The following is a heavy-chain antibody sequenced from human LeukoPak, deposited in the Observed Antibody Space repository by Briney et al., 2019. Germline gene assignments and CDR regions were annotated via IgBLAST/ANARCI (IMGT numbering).Heavy chain of an antibody. CDR2: INPNSGGT. D-gene: IGHD3-22*01. Sequence: GASVKVSCKASGSTFTDYYMHWVRQAPGQGLEWMGWINPNSGGTNYAQKFQGRVTMTRDTSISTAYMELSRLRSDDTAVYYCAGDRNNYYDSSGSVFDYWGQGTLVTVSS. CDR1: GSTFTDYY. J-gene: IGHJ4*02. CDR3: AGDRNNYYDSSGSVFDY. V-gene: IGHV1-2*02.